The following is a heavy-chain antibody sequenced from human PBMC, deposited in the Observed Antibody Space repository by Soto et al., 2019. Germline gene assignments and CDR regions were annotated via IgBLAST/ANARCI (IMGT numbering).Heavy chain of an antibody. V-gene: IGHV3-30*18. CDR1: GFTFSSYG. Sequence: PGGSLRLSCAASGFTFSSYGMHWVRQAPGKGLEWVAVISYDGSNKYYADSVKGRFTISRDNSKNTLYLQMNSLRAEDTAVYYCAKDRIARVVLATHDDWGQGTLVTVSS. D-gene: IGHD2-15*01. CDR3: AKDRIARVVLATHDD. J-gene: IGHJ1*01. CDR2: ISYDGSNK.